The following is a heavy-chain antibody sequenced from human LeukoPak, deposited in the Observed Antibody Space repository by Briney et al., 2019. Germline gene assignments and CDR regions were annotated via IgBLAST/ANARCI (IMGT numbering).Heavy chain of an antibody. CDR2: ISSSGSTK. V-gene: IGHV3-48*03. CDR3: AREGGDIVVVVAVYSPSYFDY. CDR1: GFTFSSYE. D-gene: IGHD2-15*01. Sequence: PGGSLRLSCAASGFTFSSYEMNWVRQAPGKGLEWVSYISSSGSTKYYADSVKGRFTISRDNSKNTLYLQMNSLRAEDTAVYYCAREGGDIVVVVAVYSPSYFDYWGQGTLVTVSS. J-gene: IGHJ4*02.